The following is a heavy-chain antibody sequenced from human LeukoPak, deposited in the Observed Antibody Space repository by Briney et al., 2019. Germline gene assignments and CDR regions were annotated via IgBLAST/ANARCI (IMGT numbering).Heavy chain of an antibody. CDR1: GYTFIGYY. D-gene: IGHD6-6*01. J-gene: IGHJ4*02. CDR3: ARDILAYSSSSGSH. Sequence: ASVKVSCKASGYTFIGYYIHWVRQAPGQGLEWMGWVSPNSGGINYAQTFQGRVTMTRDTSISTAYMELSRLRSDDTAVYYCARDILAYSSSSGSHWGQGTLVTVSS. CDR2: VSPNSGGI. V-gene: IGHV1-2*02.